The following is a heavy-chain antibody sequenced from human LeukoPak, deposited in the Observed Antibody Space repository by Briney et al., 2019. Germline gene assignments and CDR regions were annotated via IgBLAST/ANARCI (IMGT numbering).Heavy chain of an antibody. CDR3: ARERGTAGYSRYFDY. CDR2: ISSSSSPI. J-gene: IGHJ4*02. Sequence: TGGSLRLSCAASGFTFSGYSMNWVRQAPGKGLEWVSYISSSSSPIYYADSVKGRFTISRDNAKNSLYLQMNSLRAEDTAVYYCARERGTAGYSRYFDYWGQGTLVTVSS. D-gene: IGHD5-12*01. CDR1: GFTFSGYS. V-gene: IGHV3-48*01.